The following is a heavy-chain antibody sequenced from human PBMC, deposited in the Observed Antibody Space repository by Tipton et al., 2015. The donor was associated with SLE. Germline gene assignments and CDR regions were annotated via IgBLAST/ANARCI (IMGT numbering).Heavy chain of an antibody. Sequence: TLSLTCAVSGGSISSFNWWTWVRQTPGKGLEWIGEINHSGSTNYNPSLKSRVTISVDTSKNQFSLKLSSVTAADTAVYYCARGADYYDSSGYRHWGQGTLVTVSS. D-gene: IGHD3-22*01. CDR3: ARGADYYDSSGYRH. J-gene: IGHJ4*02. CDR2: INHSGST. CDR1: GGSISSFNW. V-gene: IGHV4-4*02.